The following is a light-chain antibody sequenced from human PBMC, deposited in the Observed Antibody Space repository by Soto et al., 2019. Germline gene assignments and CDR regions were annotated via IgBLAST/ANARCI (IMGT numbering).Light chain of an antibody. J-gene: IGLJ1*01. V-gene: IGLV2-14*01. CDR2: DVT. Sequence: QSVLTQPASVSGSPGQSITISCTGTSSDVGGYNYVSWYQQHPGKAPKLLIYDVTNRPSGVSNRFSGSKSGNTASLTISGLQAEDEADYYCSTYAGSGTYVFGPGTKVTVL. CDR3: STYAGSGTYV. CDR1: SSDVGGYNY.